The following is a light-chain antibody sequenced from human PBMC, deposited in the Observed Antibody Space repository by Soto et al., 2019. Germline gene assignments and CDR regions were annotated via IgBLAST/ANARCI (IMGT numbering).Light chain of an antibody. CDR3: LQALQTPPT. CDR2: LTS. Sequence: DIVMTQSPLSLPVTPGEPASISCRSSQSLLYSNGNNYLNWYLQKPGQSPQLLIYLTSYRASGVPDRFSGSGSGTDFTLKISRVEAEDVGVYYCLQALQTPPTFGQGTRQEIK. V-gene: IGKV2-28*01. J-gene: IGKJ5*01. CDR1: QSLLYSNGNNY.